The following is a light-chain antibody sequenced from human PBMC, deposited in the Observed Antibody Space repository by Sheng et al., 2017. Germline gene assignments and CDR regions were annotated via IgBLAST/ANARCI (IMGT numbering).Light chain of an antibody. CDR1: SSNIGAGYD. J-gene: IGLJ1*01. CDR3: QSYDNSLSGSYV. CDR2: GTT. Sequence: QSVLTQPPSVSGAPGQTVTMSCTGSSSNIGAGYDVHWYQQFPGTAPKLLIYGTTSRPSGVPDRFSGSKSGASASLAIIGLQAEDEADYYCQSYDNSLSGSYVFGTGTKVTVL. V-gene: IGLV1-40*01.